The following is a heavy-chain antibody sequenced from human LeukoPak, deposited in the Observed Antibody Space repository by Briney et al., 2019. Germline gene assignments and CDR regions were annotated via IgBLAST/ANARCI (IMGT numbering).Heavy chain of an antibody. CDR2: INHSGST. CDR1: GGSFSGYY. V-gene: IGHV4-34*01. CDR3: ARGGGSGSYYML. J-gene: IGHJ4*02. D-gene: IGHD3-10*01. Sequence: SETLSLTCAVYGGSFSGYYWSWIRQPPGKGLECIGEINHSGSTNYNPSLKSRVTISVDKSKNQFSLKLSSVTAADTALYYCARGGGSGSYYMLWGQGILVTVSS.